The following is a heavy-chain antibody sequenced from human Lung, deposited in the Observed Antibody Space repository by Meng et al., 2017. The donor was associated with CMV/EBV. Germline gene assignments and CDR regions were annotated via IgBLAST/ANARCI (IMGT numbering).Heavy chain of an antibody. D-gene: IGHD3-10*01. CDR3: ARRRGGSGRDC. Sequence: LQLQESGPGLVKPSKTLSLTFTVSGGSISSNGYYWDWVRQPPGKGLEWIGAIYHSGSTSYNPSLQSRVTMFVDTSKNQFSLMLTSVTATDTAVYYCARRRGGSGRDCWGQGTLVTVSS. CDR1: GGSISSNGYY. V-gene: IGHV4-39*01. CDR2: IYHSGST. J-gene: IGHJ4*02.